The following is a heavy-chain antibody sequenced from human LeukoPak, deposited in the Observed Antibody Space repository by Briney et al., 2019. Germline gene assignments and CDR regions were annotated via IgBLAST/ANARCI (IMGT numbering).Heavy chain of an antibody. Sequence: SETLSLTCTVSGGSISSNSYYWGWIRQPPGKGLEWIGSIYYSGSTYYNPSLKSRVTISVDTSKNQFSLKLSSVTAADTAVYYCARWSGELFANWSDPWGQGTLVTVSS. J-gene: IGHJ5*02. CDR3: ARWSGELFANWSDP. D-gene: IGHD3-10*01. CDR2: IYYSGST. V-gene: IGHV4-39*01. CDR1: GGSISSNSYY.